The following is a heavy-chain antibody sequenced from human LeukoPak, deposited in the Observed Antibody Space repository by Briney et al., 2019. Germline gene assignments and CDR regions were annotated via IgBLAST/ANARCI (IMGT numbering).Heavy chain of an antibody. Sequence: SETLSFTCTVSGGSISNYYWSWIRQPPGKGLEWIGYIYYSGSTKYNPSLKSRVTISVDTSKNEFSLKMSSVTAADTAVYYCARLTSGALWGRGTLVTVSS. CDR3: ARLTSGAL. J-gene: IGHJ2*01. D-gene: IGHD1-26*01. V-gene: IGHV4-59*08. CDR1: GGSISNYY. CDR2: IYYSGST.